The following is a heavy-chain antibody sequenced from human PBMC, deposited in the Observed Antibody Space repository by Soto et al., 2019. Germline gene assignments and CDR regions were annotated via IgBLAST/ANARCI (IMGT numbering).Heavy chain of an antibody. D-gene: IGHD2-21*02. CDR1: GFVFRNYA. CDR2: ISYDESNK. Sequence: PGGSLRLSCLASGFVFRNYAMHWVRQAPGKWLEWVASISYDESNKNYGDSVRGRFTISRDNSKNTLYLQTNTLRDDDTAIYYCAKADTGDCGRDCTSGYFDFWGQGXLVTVSS. J-gene: IGHJ4*02. CDR3: AKADTGDCGRDCTSGYFDF. V-gene: IGHV3-30*02.